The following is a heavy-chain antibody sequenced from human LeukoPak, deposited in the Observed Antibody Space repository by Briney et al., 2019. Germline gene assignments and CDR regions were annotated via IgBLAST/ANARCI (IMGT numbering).Heavy chain of an antibody. Sequence: PSETLSLTCSVSGASISSGSNYWGWIRQPPGKTLEWIGSIYSSGSTYYNPSLKSRVIIIIDTPKNHFSLTLSSVTAADTAVYYCARDQFRRSGWHHKPYYFDYWGQGTLVTVSS. CDR3: ARDQFRRSGWHHKPYYFDY. J-gene: IGHJ4*02. V-gene: IGHV4-39*07. CDR2: IYSSGST. CDR1: GASISSGSNY. D-gene: IGHD6-19*01.